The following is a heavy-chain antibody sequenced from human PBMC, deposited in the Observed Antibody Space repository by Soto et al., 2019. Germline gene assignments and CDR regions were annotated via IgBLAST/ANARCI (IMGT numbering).Heavy chain of an antibody. CDR3: AREKGIAVAGPVDY. CDR2: IIPIFGTA. D-gene: IGHD6-19*01. Sequence: ASVKVSCKASGGTSSSYAISWVRQAPGQGLEWMGGIIPIFGTANYAQKFQGRVTITADESTSTAYMELSSLRSEDTAVYYCAREKGIAVAGPVDYWGQGTLVTVSS. CDR1: GGTSSSYA. V-gene: IGHV1-69*13. J-gene: IGHJ4*02.